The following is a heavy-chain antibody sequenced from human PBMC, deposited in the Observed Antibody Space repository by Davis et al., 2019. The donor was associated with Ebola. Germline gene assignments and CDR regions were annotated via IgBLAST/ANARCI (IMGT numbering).Heavy chain of an antibody. CDR3: ARRRGYCISTSCYADANFDY. Sequence: GEFLKISCKGSGYSFTSYWISWVRQMPGKGLEWMGKIDPSDSYTNYSPSFQGHVPFSADKSISTAYLQWSSLKASDTAMYYCARRRGYCISTSCYADANFDYWGQGTLVTVSS. CDR1: GYSFTSYW. V-gene: IGHV5-10-1*01. D-gene: IGHD2-2*01. CDR2: IDPSDSYT. J-gene: IGHJ4*02.